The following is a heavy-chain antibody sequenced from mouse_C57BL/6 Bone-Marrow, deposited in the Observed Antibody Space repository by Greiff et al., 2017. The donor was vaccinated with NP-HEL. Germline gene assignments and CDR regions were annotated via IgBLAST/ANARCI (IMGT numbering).Heavy chain of an antibody. J-gene: IGHJ2*01. V-gene: IGHV8-11*01. CDR3: ARIGGPTGTGDY. Sequence: QVTLKVSGPGILQPSQTLSLTCSFSGFSLSTSGMGVGWIHQPSGNGLEWLAHIWWNDNQYYNTALKSRLTISKDTSNNQVFLKIASVDTADTATYYCARIGGPTGTGDYWGQGTTLTVSS. CDR2: IWWNDNQ. CDR1: GFSLSTSGMG. D-gene: IGHD4-1*02.